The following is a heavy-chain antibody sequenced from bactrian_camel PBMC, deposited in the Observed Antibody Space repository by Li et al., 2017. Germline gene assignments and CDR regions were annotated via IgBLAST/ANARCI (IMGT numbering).Heavy chain of an antibody. CDR1: GFTFGVHD. CDR3: ATILARGVSSWPTQSSVAFGC. Sequence: VQLVESGGGLVQPGRSLRLSCTGTGFTFGVHDAAWVRQVPGKGLEWVSAINIGWGRTGYVDSVKGRFTISRDNAKNTLDQQMNSLKTEDTAVYYCATILARGVSSWPTQSSVAFGCWGQGTQVTVS. D-gene: IGHD1*01. CDR2: INIGWGRT. J-gene: IGHJ6*01. V-gene: IGHV3S40*01.